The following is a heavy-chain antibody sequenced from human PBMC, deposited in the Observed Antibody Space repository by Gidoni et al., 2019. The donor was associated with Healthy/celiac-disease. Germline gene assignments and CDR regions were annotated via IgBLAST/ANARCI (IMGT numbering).Heavy chain of an antibody. D-gene: IGHD1-26*01. CDR1: GGTFISYA. CDR2: IIPIFGSA. V-gene: IGHV1-69*06. J-gene: IGHJ3*02. CDR3: ARGYSVGPPGYSGIHAFDI. Sequence: QVQLVQSGAEVKKPWSSLKVSCKASGGTFISYAIRWVRQATGQGLEWMGGIIPIFGSANYAQKFQGRVTITADKSTSTAYMELSSLRSEDTAVYYCARGYSVGPPGYSGIHAFDIWGQGTMVTVSS.